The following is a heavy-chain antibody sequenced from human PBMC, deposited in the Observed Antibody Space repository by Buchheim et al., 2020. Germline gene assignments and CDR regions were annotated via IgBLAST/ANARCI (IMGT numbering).Heavy chain of an antibody. Sequence: QVQLVESGGGVVQPGRSLRLSCAASGFTFSSYGMHWVLQAPGKGLEWVAVIWYDGSNKYYADSVKGRFTISRDNSKNTLYLQMNSLRAEDTAVYYCARDRGITAAGGEFDYWGQGTL. J-gene: IGHJ4*02. CDR2: IWYDGSNK. CDR3: ARDRGITAAGGEFDY. V-gene: IGHV3-33*01. CDR1: GFTFSSYG. D-gene: IGHD6-13*01.